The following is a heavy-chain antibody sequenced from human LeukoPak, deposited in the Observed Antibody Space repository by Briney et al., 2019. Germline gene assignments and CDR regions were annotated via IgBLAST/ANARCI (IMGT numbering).Heavy chain of an antibody. CDR3: ARENGFWAAAGPAPYYFDY. D-gene: IGHD6-13*01. CDR2: IYTSGST. Sequence: SETLSLTCAVSGGSISSYYWSWIRQPAGKGLEWIGRIYTSGSTNYNPSLKSRVTMSVDTSKNQFSLKLSSVTAADTAVYYCARENGFWAAAGPAPYYFDYWGQGTLVPVSS. CDR1: GGSISSYY. V-gene: IGHV4-4*07. J-gene: IGHJ4*02.